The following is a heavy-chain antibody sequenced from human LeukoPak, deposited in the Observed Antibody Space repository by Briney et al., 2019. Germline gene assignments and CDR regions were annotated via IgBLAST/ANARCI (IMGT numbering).Heavy chain of an antibody. J-gene: IGHJ4*02. CDR3: ARVAYSGYDYRGYFDY. CDR1: GGSISFTHYY. Sequence: SETLSLTCTVSGGSISFTHYYWGWIRQPPGKGLEWIGTIYYSGSTYYNPSLKSRVTISVDTSKNQFSLKLSSVTAADTAVFYCARVAYSGYDYRGYFDYWGQGTLVTVSS. V-gene: IGHV4-39*07. D-gene: IGHD5-12*01. CDR2: IYYSGST.